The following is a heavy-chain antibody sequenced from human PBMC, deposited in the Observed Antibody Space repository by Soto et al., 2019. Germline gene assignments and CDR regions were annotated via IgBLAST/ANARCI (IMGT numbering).Heavy chain of an antibody. J-gene: IGHJ6*02. CDR2: IYGGLTT. Sequence: GGSLRLSCAASGFTVSSTYMTWVRQAPGKGLEWVSVIYGGLTTSYADSVKGRFTISRDNSKNTVFLQMNSLRGEDTAVYYCARDQIEAAGTPRFNYYYGMDVWGQGTTVTVSS. CDR1: GFTVSSTY. D-gene: IGHD6-13*01. V-gene: IGHV3-53*01. CDR3: ARDQIEAAGTPRFNYYYGMDV.